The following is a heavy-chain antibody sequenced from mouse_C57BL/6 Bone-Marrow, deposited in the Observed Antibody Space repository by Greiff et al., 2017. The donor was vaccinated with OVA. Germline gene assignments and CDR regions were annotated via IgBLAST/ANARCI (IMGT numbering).Heavy chain of an antibody. J-gene: IGHJ2*01. CDR3: ARQRWDFDY. CDR1: GFTFSSYG. D-gene: IGHD1-1*02. CDR2: ISSGGSYT. V-gene: IGHV5-6*01. Sequence: EVKLVESGGDLVKPGGSLKLSCAASGFTFSSYGMSWVRQTPDKRLEWVATISSGGSYTYYPDSVKGRFTISRDNAKNTLYLQMSSVKSEDTAMYYCARQRWDFDYWGQGTTLTVSS.